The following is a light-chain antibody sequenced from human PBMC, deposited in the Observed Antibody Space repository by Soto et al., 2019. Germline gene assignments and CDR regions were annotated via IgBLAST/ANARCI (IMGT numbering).Light chain of an antibody. V-gene: IGKV1-5*03. CDR3: QQYERYPMT. Sequence: DSQMIQYPSTLSASVGDRVTITCRASXXIXSWLAWYQQKPGKAPKLLISKASTLQSGVPPRFSGSGYGTEFTLTISSLQPDDFATYYCQQYERYPMTFGGGTKVEIK. CDR2: KAS. CDR1: XXIXSW. J-gene: IGKJ4*01.